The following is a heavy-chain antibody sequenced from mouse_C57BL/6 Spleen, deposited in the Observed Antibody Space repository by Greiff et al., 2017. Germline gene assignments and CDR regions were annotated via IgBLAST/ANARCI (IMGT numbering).Heavy chain of an antibody. V-gene: IGHV5-4*01. CDR2: ISDGGSYT. CDR3: ARDLGGKAMDY. D-gene: IGHD1-1*01. CDR1: GFTFSSYA. Sequence: EVKVEESGGGLVKPGGSLKLSCAASGFTFSSYAMSWVRQTPEKRLEWVATISDGGSYTYYPDNVKGRFTISRDNAKNNLYLQMSHLKSEDTAMYYCARDLGGKAMDYWGQGTSVTVSS. J-gene: IGHJ4*01.